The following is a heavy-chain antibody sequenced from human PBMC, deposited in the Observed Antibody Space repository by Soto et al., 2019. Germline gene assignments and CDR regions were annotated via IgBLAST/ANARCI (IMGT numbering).Heavy chain of an antibody. J-gene: IGHJ4*02. Sequence: EVQLLESGGGLVQPGGSLSLSCAASGFTFGSFAMSWVRQAPEKGLEWVSTISGTGGNTNYADSVKGRFTISRDNSKTTLSLQMNRLRAEDTAVYYCARDPGGSYDYWGQGTLVTVSS. CDR1: GFTFGSFA. D-gene: IGHD3-10*01. V-gene: IGHV3-23*01. CDR3: ARDPGGSYDY. CDR2: ISGTGGNT.